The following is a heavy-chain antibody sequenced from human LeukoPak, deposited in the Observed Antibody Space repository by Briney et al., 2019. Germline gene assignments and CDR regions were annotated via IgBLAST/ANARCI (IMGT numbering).Heavy chain of an antibody. Sequence: GGSLRLSCAASGFTFSRYWMSWVRQAPGKGLEWVANIKQDGSEKYYVDSVKGRFTISRDNAKNSLYLQMSSLRAEDTAVYYCARDTYDSSGYYAHLDYWGQGTLVTVSS. CDR3: ARDTYDSSGYYAHLDY. CDR2: IKQDGSEK. J-gene: IGHJ4*02. D-gene: IGHD3-22*01. CDR1: GFTFSRYW. V-gene: IGHV3-7*01.